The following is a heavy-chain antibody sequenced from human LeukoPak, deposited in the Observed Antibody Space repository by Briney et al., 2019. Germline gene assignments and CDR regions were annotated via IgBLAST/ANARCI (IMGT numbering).Heavy chain of an antibody. V-gene: IGHV3-23*01. CDR3: AKTRNWFDS. J-gene: IGHJ5*01. CDR2: LSGGGESL. CDR1: GFTFRNFA. Sequence: PGGSLRLSCAASGFTFRNFAISWVRQAPGEGLEWVSTLSGGGESLYYADSVKGRFTVSSDNSLTTVFLQMNSLRAEDTGVYFCAKTRNWFDSWGLGTHVTVSS.